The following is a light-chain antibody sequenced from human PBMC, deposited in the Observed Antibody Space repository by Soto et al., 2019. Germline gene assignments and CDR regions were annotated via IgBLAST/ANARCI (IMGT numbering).Light chain of an antibody. CDR1: SGDVGGYKY. CDR3: SSYAGTNNWV. CDR2: EVN. Sequence: QSALTQPPSASGSPGRSVTISCTGTSGDVGGYKYVSWYQQYPGKAPKFMIYEVNKRPSGVPDRFSGSKSGNTAFLTVSGLQAEDEGDYFCSSYAGTNNWVFGGGTKLTVL. J-gene: IGLJ3*02. V-gene: IGLV2-8*01.